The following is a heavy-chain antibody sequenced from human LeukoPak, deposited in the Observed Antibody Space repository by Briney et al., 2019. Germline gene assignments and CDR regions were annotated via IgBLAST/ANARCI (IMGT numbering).Heavy chain of an antibody. CDR3: SRDPRVLDY. J-gene: IGHJ4*02. CDR1: GFTVSSNY. V-gene: IGHV3-53*01. Sequence: GGSLRLSCAASGFTVSSNYMTWVRQAPGKGLEWVSVIHKNAITYHADTVKGRFTISRDNAKKSLYLQINSLRAEDTAVYYCSRDPRVLDYWGQGTLVTVSS. CDR2: IHKNAIT.